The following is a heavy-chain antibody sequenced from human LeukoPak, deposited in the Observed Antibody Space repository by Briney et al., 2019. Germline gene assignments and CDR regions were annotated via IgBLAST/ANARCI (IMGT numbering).Heavy chain of an antibody. D-gene: IGHD6-19*01. Sequence: GGSLRLSCAASGFTFSSYAMSWVRQPPGKGLEWVSAISGSGGSTYYADSVKGRLTISRDNSKNTMSVQMNSLRAEDTAVYYCAKDYSRTYTSGWPYFDYWGQGTLVTVSS. CDR1: GFTFSSYA. J-gene: IGHJ4*02. CDR2: ISGSGGST. V-gene: IGHV3-23*01. CDR3: AKDYSRTYTSGWPYFDY.